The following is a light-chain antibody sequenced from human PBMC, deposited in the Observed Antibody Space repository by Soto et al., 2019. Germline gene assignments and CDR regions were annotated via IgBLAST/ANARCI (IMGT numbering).Light chain of an antibody. J-gene: IGKJ1*01. CDR2: GAS. Sequence: DIQLTQSPPTLSASVGDRVTITCRASQSIRYYLAWYQQMPGKAPKLLIYGASSLQSRVPSRVIGSGSGTELTLTISSLQPADFATYFWQHHNSYSQTFCQAANVESK. V-gene: IGKV1-5*01. CDR3: QHHNSYSQT. CDR1: QSIRYY.